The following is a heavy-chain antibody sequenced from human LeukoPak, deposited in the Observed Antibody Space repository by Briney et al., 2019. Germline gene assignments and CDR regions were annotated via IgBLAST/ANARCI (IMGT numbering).Heavy chain of an antibody. V-gene: IGHV1-69*04. D-gene: IGHD3-9*01. CDR1: GGNFSSYA. CDR2: IIPIFGIA. Sequence: ASVKVSCKASGGNFSSYAISWVRQAPGQGLEWMGRIIPIFGIANYAQKFQGRVTITADKSTSTAYMELSSLRSEDTAVYYCARDKNYDILTGYYKEYYFDYWGQGTLVTVSS. CDR3: ARDKNYDILTGYYKEYYFDY. J-gene: IGHJ4*02.